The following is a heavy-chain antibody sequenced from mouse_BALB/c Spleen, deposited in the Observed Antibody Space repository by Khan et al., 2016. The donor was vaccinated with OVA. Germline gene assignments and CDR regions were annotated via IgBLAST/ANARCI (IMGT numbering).Heavy chain of an antibody. D-gene: IGHD1-1*01. J-gene: IGHJ3*01. V-gene: IGHV1-31*01. CDR2: IDPFNGGP. CDR1: GYSFTSYY. CDR3: ARYGSSWWFDD. Sequence: VQLQQSGPELMKPGASVKISCKASGYSFTSYYIHWVKQSHGKTLEWIGYIDPFNGGPTYNQNFNVKATLTVDKSSNTAYMQLSSLKYEDLAADYCARYGSSWWFDDWGQGTMVTVSA.